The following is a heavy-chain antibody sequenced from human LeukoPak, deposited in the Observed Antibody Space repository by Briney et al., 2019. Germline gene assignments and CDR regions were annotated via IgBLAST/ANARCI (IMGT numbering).Heavy chain of an antibody. J-gene: IGHJ4*02. CDR1: GITFGDYA. CDR2: ISYDGSNK. V-gene: IGHV3-30-3*01. Sequence: PGGSLRLSCTASGITFGDYALSWFRQAPGKGLEWVAVISYDGSNKYYADSVKGRFTISRDNSKNTLYLQMNSLRAEDTAVYYCARGSLWLQLDYWGQGTLVTVSS. CDR3: ARGSLWLQLDY. D-gene: IGHD5-24*01.